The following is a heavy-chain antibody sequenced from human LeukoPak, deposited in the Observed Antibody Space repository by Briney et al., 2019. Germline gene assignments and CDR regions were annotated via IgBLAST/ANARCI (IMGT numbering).Heavy chain of an antibody. CDR3: ARGPAYYDTSSYAPFHYSGMDV. V-gene: IGHV4-59*01. CDR2: IYYSGST. D-gene: IGHD3-22*01. J-gene: IGHJ6*02. CDR1: VGSISTYY. Sequence: SETLSLTCTVSVGSISTYYWSWIRQSPGKGLEWIGYIYYSGSTNYNPSLKSRVALSVDTSKNQFSLKLSTVTAADTAVHYCARGPAYYDTSSYAPFHYSGMDVWGQGTTVTVSS.